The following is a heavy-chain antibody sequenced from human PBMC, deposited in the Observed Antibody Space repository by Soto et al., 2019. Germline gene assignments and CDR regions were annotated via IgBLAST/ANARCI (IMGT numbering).Heavy chain of an antibody. Sequence: ESVGALVQPGGSLRLSCAASGYTFSSYAMTWVRQAPGKGLEWVSAISNSGGNTFHADSVKGRFTISRDNSKNTLYLQMNSLRAEDTAVYYCAKDQRGVSAAARMDVWGQGTTVTVSS. CDR1: GYTFSSYA. J-gene: IGHJ6*02. D-gene: IGHD6-13*01. CDR3: AKDQRGVSAAARMDV. V-gene: IGHV3-23*01. CDR2: ISNSGGNT.